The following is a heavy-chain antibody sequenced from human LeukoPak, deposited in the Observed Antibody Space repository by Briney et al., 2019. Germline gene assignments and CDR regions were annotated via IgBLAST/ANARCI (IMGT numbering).Heavy chain of an antibody. V-gene: IGHV3-21*01. CDR3: ARDPPYYDSSGYYYDY. CDR1: GFTLSTYR. D-gene: IGHD3-22*01. J-gene: IGHJ4*02. Sequence: GGSLRLSGAASGFTLSTYRRNWVRQAQGKGLEGVSSISGTSIYIYYADSVKGRFTISRDNAKNSLYLQMNSLRAEDTAVYYCARDPPYYDSSGYYYDYWGQGTLVTVSS. CDR2: ISGTSIYI.